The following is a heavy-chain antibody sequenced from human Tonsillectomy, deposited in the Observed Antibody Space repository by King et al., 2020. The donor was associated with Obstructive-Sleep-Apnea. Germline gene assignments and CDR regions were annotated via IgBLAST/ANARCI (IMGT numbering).Heavy chain of an antibody. CDR3: AKEPGIAVAGTLDY. J-gene: IGHJ4*02. D-gene: IGHD6-19*01. V-gene: IGHV3-23*04. Sequence: VQLVESGGGLVQPGGSLRLSCAVSGITFSTYAMSWVRQAPGKGLEWVSAISGSGGSTYYAESVKGRFTISRDNSKNTLYLQMNSLRAEDTAVYYCAKEPGIAVAGTLDYWGQGTLVTVSS. CDR2: ISGSGGST. CDR1: GITFSTYA.